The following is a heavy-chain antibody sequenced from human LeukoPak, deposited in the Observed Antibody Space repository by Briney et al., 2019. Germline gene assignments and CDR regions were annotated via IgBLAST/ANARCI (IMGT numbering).Heavy chain of an antibody. V-gene: IGHV4-59*01. D-gene: IGHD4-17*01. CDR1: GGSISSYY. CDR2: IYYSGST. J-gene: IGHJ6*02. CDR3: ARDNDGDYVIGYYGMDV. Sequence: SETLSLTCTVSGGSISSYYWSWIRQPTGKGLEWIGYIYYSGSTNYNPSLKSRVTISVDTSKNQFSLKLSSVTAADTAVYYCARDNDGDYVIGYYGMDVWGQGTTVTVSS.